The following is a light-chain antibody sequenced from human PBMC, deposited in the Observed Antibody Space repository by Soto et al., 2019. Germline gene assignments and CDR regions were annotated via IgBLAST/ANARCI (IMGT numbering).Light chain of an antibody. V-gene: IGLV3-21*02. CDR3: QVWDTSSDHLYV. J-gene: IGLJ1*01. Sequence: SYELTQTPSVSVAPGQTARITCGGNDIGSKSVHWYQQRPGQAPVLVVYDDSDRPSGIPDRFSGSKSENMATLTISRVEAGDEADYYYQVWDTSSDHLYVFGSGTKVTVL. CDR1: DIGSKS. CDR2: DDS.